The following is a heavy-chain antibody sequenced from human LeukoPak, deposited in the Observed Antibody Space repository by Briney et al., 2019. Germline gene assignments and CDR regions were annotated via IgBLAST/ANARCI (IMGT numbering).Heavy chain of an antibody. D-gene: IGHD3-10*01. CDR1: GFTFSSYA. V-gene: IGHV3-30-3*01. CDR3: ARSSNPLLWFGEGFDY. Sequence: GGSLRLSCAASGFTFSSYAMHWVRQAPGKGLEWVAVISYDGSNKYYADSVKGRFTISRDNSKNTLYLQMNSLRAEDTAVYYCARSSNPLLWFGEGFDYWGQGTLVTVSS. J-gene: IGHJ4*02. CDR2: ISYDGSNK.